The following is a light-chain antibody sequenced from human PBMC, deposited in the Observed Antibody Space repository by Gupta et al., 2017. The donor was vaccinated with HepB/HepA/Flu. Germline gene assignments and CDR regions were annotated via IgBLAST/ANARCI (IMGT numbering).Light chain of an antibody. CDR3: QQRYNSPWT. V-gene: IGKV1-39*01. CDR1: HDISRY. J-gene: IGKJ1*01. CDR2: LSS. Sequence: QMTQSPSSLSASVGDSVIITCRTTHDISRYLNWYQQRPGQAPKLLIYLSSSVKKGVPSRFSGSGSGTDFTLTISRLQPEDFATYFCQQRYNSPWTFGRGTKVEIK.